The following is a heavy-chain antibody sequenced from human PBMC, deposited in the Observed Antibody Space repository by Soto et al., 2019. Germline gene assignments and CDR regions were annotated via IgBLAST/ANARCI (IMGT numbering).Heavy chain of an antibody. Sequence: PGGSLRLSCAGSGFSFSSYFLSLVRQAPGRGLECVSATSYDGTDRYYADSVKGRFIISRENSKTTLDLEMETPRPEDTAVYYCAGSGSQGPLDYGGQGTLVTVSS. CDR1: GFSFSSYF. CDR3: AGSGSQGPLDY. CDR2: TSYDGTDR. J-gene: IGHJ4*02. V-gene: IGHV3-30-3*01. D-gene: IGHD6-25*01.